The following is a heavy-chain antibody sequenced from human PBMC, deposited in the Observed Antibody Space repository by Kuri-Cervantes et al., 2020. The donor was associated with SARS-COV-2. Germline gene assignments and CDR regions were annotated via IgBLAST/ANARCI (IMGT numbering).Heavy chain of an antibody. CDR1: GFTFSSYG. V-gene: IGHV3-30*03. CDR2: ISCDGSDK. J-gene: IGHJ4*02. Sequence: GGSLRLSCAAAGFTFSSYGIHWARQAPGKGLEWVAVISCDGSDKYYADSVKGRFTISRDNSKNTLYLQMNSLRAEDTAVYYCASQGAVYWGQGTLVTVSS. CDR3: ASQGAVY. D-gene: IGHD1-26*01.